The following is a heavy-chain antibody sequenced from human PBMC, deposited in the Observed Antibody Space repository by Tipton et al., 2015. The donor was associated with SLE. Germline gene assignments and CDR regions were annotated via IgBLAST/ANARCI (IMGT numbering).Heavy chain of an antibody. CDR2: IHHSGNT. D-gene: IGHD6-19*01. J-gene: IGHJ4*02. V-gene: IGHV4-4*07. CDR3: AREGYSGGWDGDFDN. CDR1: GDSISSYY. Sequence: LRLSCTVSGDSISSYYLTWIRQPPGRRLEWIGRIHHSGNTNYNPSLRSRVSLSLDTSKNQFSLELSSVTAADTAVYYCAREGYSGGWDGDFDNWGQGTLVTASS.